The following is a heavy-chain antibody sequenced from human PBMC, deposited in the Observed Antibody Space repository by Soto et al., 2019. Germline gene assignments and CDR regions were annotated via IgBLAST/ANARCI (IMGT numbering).Heavy chain of an antibody. J-gene: IGHJ6*02. Sequence: QVQLVQSGAEVKKPGSSVKVSCKASGGTFSSYAISWVRQAPGQGLEWMGGIIPIFGTANYAQKFQGRVTITADESTSTAYMELSSLRSEDTAVYYCARDVYRSVLVAAAIGYYGMDVWGQGTTVTVSS. CDR1: GGTFSSYA. V-gene: IGHV1-69*12. CDR2: IIPIFGTA. CDR3: ARDVYRSVLVAAAIGYYGMDV. D-gene: IGHD2-2*01.